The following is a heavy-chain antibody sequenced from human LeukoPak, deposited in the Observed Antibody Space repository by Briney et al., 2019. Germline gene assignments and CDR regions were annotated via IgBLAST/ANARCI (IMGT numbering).Heavy chain of an antibody. CDR2: INPNSGGT. V-gene: IGHV1-2*02. J-gene: IGHJ5*02. D-gene: IGHD6-19*01. CDR1: GYTFTGYY. Sequence: ASVKVSCKASGYTFTGYYMHWVRQAPGQGLEWMGWINPNSGGTNYAQKFQGRVTMTRDTSISTAYMELSRLRSDDTAVYYCARDGLGFRVTYNWFDPWGQGTLVTVSS. CDR3: ARDGLGFRVTYNWFDP.